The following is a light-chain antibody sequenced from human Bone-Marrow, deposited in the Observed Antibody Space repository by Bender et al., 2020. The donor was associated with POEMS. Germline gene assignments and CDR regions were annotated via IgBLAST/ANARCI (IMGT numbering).Light chain of an antibody. CDR3: CSYAGSYSVI. CDR2: DVT. Sequence: QSALTQPRSVSGSPGQSVTISCTGTNDNVGGYHYVSWYQQHPDKAPRLLIYDVTKRPSGVPYRFSGSKSGNTASLTIYGLRTEDEADYYCCSYAGSYSVIFGGGTKVTV. CDR1: NDNVGGYHY. V-gene: IGLV2-11*01. J-gene: IGLJ2*01.